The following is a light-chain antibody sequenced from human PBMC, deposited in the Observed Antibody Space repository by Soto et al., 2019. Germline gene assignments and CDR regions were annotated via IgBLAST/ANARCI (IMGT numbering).Light chain of an antibody. CDR2: AAS. CDR3: QQSYNAPLT. CDR1: QSISNY. Sequence: DIQMTQSPSSLSASVGDRVAITCRASQSISNYLNWYQQKPGKAPKLLIHAASSLHSGFPSRFTGSGSGTNYTLTISSLQSDDFATYYCQQSYNAPLTFDGGTKV. J-gene: IGKJ4*01. V-gene: IGKV1-39*01.